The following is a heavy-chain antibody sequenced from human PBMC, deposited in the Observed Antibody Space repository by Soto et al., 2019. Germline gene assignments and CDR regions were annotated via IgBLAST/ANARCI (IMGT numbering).Heavy chain of an antibody. CDR2: INHSGST. CDR3: ARGDYYDSSGYCSEYFQH. CDR1: VGSCSGYY. D-gene: IGHD3-22*01. V-gene: IGHV4-34*01. Sequence: NPSETLSLTCAVYVGSCSGYYWSWIRQPPGKGLEWIGEINHSGSTNYNPSLKSRVTISVDTSKNQFSLKLSSVTAADTAVYYCARGDYYDSSGYCSEYFQHWGQGTLVTVSS. J-gene: IGHJ1*01.